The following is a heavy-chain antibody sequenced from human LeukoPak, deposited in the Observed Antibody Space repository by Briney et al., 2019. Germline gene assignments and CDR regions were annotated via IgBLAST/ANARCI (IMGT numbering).Heavy chain of an antibody. CDR2: ISGSGGST. CDR1: GFTFSSYA. Sequence: GGSLRLSCAASGFTFSSYAMSWVRQAPGKGLEWVSAISGSGGSTYYADSVKGRFTISRDNSKNTLYLQMNSLRSDDTAVYYCAREEVGGSGIPGYDYWGQGTLVTVSS. CDR3: AREEVGGSGIPGYDY. J-gene: IGHJ4*02. V-gene: IGHV3-23*01. D-gene: IGHD3-10*01.